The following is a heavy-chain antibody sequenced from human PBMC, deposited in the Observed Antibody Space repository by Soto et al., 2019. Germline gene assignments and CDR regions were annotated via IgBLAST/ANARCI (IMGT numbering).Heavy chain of an antibody. V-gene: IGHV3-15*01. CDR2: IKSKTDGGTT. D-gene: IGHD6-19*01. J-gene: IGHJ4*02. CDR1: GFTFSNAW. Sequence: PGGSLRLSCAASGFTFSNAWMSWVRQAPGKGLEWVGRIKSKTDGGTTDYAAPVKGRFTISRDDSKNTLYLQMNSLKTEDTAVYYCTTASTGIAVAGPLDYWGQGTLVTVSS. CDR3: TTASTGIAVAGPLDY.